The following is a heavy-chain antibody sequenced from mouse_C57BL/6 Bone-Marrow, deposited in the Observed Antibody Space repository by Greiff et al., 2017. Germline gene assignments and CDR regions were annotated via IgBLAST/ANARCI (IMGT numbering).Heavy chain of an antibody. J-gene: IGHJ1*03. CDR2: ISYSGST. Sequence: EVKLVESGPGLAKPSQTLSLTCSVTGYSITSDYWNWIRKFPGNKLEYMRYISYSGSTYYNPSLKSRISITRDTSKNQYYLQLNSVTTEDTATYYCARSDGYYEDWYFDVWGTGTTVTVSS. V-gene: IGHV3-8*01. D-gene: IGHD2-3*01. CDR1: GYSITSDY. CDR3: ARSDGYYEDWYFDV.